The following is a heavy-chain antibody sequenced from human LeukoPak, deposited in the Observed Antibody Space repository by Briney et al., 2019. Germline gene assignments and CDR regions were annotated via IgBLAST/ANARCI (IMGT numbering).Heavy chain of an antibody. CDR3: VGGFSDYYYTLGY. CDR1: GFTFSSHW. Sequence: GGSLRLSCAASGFTFSSHWMHWVRQGPGKGLVWVSRISGGGTTTTYADSVKGRFTISRDNAKNTLYLQMNSLRAEDTAVYWRVGGFSDYYYTLGYWGQGTLVTVSS. CDR2: ISGGGTTT. J-gene: IGHJ4*02. D-gene: IGHD3-3*01. V-gene: IGHV3-74*01.